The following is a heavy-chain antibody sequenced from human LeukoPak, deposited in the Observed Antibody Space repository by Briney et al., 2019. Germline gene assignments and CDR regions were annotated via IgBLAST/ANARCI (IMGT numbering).Heavy chain of an antibody. CDR2: VYDIGST. D-gene: IGHD3-10*01. CDR1: GGSIGSHY. Sequence: KPSETLSLTCTVSGGSIGSHYWTWIRQTPGKGLEWIGYVYDIGSTKYNPSLKSRVTISVDTSKNQFSLKLSSVTAADTAVYYCARRYGSGSSGTFDYWGQGTLVTVSS. V-gene: IGHV4-59*11. CDR3: ARRYGSGSSGTFDY. J-gene: IGHJ4*02.